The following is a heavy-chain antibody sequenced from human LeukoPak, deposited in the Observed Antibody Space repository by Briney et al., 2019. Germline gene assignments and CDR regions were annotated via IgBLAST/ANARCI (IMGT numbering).Heavy chain of an antibody. V-gene: IGHV4-39*01. D-gene: IGHD3-10*01. Sequence: SETLSLTCTVSGGSIGSSSYYWGWIRQPPGKGLEWIGSIYYSGSTYYNPSLKSRVTISVDTSKNQFSLKLSSVTAADTAVYYCARGGRVFYMDVWGKGTTVTISS. CDR2: IYYSGST. J-gene: IGHJ6*03. CDR3: ARGGRVFYMDV. CDR1: GGSIGSSSYY.